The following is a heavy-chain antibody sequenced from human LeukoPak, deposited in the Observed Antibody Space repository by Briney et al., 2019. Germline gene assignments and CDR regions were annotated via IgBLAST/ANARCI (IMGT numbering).Heavy chain of an antibody. V-gene: IGHV1-69*06. Sequence: SVKVSCKASGGTFSSYAISWVRQAPGQGLEWMGGIIPIFGTASYAQKFQGRVTITADKSTSTAYMELSSLRSEDTAVYYCARGFQVKPFPDRYYFDYWGQGTLVSVSS. CDR3: ARGFQVKPFPDRYYFDY. CDR1: GGTFSSYA. CDR2: IIPIFGTA. J-gene: IGHJ4*02. D-gene: IGHD1-14*01.